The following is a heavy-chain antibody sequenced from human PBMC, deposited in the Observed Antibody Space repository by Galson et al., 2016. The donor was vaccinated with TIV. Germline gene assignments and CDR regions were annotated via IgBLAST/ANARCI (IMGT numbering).Heavy chain of an antibody. V-gene: IGHV3-30*02. CDR2: IEFDGSDK. CDR1: GFAFSHHD. CDR3: AYFYYYYYGLDV. Sequence: SLRLSCAASGFAFSHHDMHWVRQAPGKGLEWVSFIEFDGSDKYYADSVKGRFSISRDNSKNTLYLQLNSLKPEDTAVYFCAYFYYYYYGLDVWGQGTAVTVSS. D-gene: IGHD3-10*01. J-gene: IGHJ6*02.